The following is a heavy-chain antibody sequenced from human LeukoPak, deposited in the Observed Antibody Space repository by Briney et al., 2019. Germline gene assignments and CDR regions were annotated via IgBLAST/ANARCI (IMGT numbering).Heavy chain of an antibody. CDR2: ISSGSSTI. CDR3: TRDILTGSQSRYQH. Sequence: GGSLRLSCEASGFTFSAYSMTWVRQAPGRGLEWLSYISSGSSTIFYADSVKGRFTISRDNAKNSLYLQMNSLRAEDTAVYYCTRDILTGSQSRYQHWGQGTLVTVSS. CDR1: GFTFSAYS. J-gene: IGHJ1*01. D-gene: IGHD3-9*01. V-gene: IGHV3-48*01.